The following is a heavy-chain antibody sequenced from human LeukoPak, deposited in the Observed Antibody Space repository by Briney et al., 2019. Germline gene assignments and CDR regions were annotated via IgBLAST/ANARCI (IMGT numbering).Heavy chain of an antibody. V-gene: IGHV1-2*02. D-gene: IGHD1-26*01. CDR3: ARGSSVVRSGAFDY. J-gene: IGHJ4*02. CDR1: GYTFTGYY. Sequence: ASVKVSCKASGYTFTGYYMHWVRQAPGQGLEWMGWINPNSGGTNYAQKFRGRVTMTRDTSISTAYMELSRLRSDDTAVYYCARGSSVVRSGAFDYWGQGTLVTVSS. CDR2: INPNSGGT.